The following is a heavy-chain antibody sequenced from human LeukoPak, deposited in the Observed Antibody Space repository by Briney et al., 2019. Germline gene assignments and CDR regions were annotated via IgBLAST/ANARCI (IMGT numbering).Heavy chain of an antibody. J-gene: IGHJ5*01. V-gene: IGHV1-18*01. D-gene: IGHD2-2*01. CDR2: ISGYNGDT. Sequence: ASVKVSCKASGYTFTRHGIGWVRQAPGQGLEWMGWISGYNGDTKFAQKFQGRVSMTTDTSTSTAYMEVRSLRSDDTAMYYCARDPSNTSGRMIWFDSWGQGTLVTVSS. CDR3: ARDPSNTSGRMIWFDS. CDR1: GYTFTRHG.